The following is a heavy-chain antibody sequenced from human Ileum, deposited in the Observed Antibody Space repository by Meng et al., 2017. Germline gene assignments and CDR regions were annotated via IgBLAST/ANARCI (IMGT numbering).Heavy chain of an antibody. CDR2: IHYSGST. Sequence: QLQLMQWGAGMLKPSETLSLTCNVYGDSFTDYYWHWIRQPPGKGLEWIGEIHYSGSTNYHPSLESRVTISEDTSQKQFSLRLSSVTAADTAVYSCARRIRGGSYLGWGQGTLVTVSS. CDR1: GDSFTDYY. CDR3: ARRIRGGSYLG. J-gene: IGHJ4*02. D-gene: IGHD1-26*01. V-gene: IGHV4-34*01.